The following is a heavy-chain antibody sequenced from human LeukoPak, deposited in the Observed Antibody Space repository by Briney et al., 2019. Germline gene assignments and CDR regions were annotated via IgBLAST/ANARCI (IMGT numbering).Heavy chain of an antibody. D-gene: IGHD2-2*02. CDR2: ISYGGTT. CDR1: GVSISSIDYD. CDR3: GRRPGGAIEY. Sequence: SETLFLPCSDSGVSISSIDYDGRWIRQTPGKGLEWIGSISYGGTTYYNPSLESRVTISVDTSKNQFSLNLSSVTAADTAVYYCGRRPGGAIEYWGQGTLVTVSS. V-gene: IGHV4-39*01. J-gene: IGHJ4*02.